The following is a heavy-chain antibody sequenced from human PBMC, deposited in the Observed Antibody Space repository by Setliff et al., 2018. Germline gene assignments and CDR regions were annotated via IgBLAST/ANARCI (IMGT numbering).Heavy chain of an antibody. V-gene: IGHV4-61*02. Sequence: SETLSLTCTVSGGSISSMSYYWSWIRQPAGKGLEWTGRISTSGSTYYNPSLKSRVTMSVDTSKRQFSLKLGSATAADTAVYYCARDMGQPYYFESWGLGTLVTVSS. CDR2: ISTSGST. D-gene: IGHD1-1*01. CDR1: GGSISSMSYY. J-gene: IGHJ4*02. CDR3: ARDMGQPYYFES.